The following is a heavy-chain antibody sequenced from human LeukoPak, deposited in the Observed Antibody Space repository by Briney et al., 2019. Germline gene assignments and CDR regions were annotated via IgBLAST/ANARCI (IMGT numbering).Heavy chain of an antibody. CDR3: ARDEWGDAFDI. D-gene: IGHD1-26*01. V-gene: IGHV3-21*01. CDR1: GFTFSSYS. J-gene: IGHJ3*02. CDR2: ISSSSYI. Sequence: GGSLRLSCAATGFTFSSYSMNWVRQAPGKGLEWVSSISSSSYIHSADSVRGRFTISRDNAKNSLFLQMNSLRAEDTAVYYCARDEWGDAFDIWGQGTMVTVFS.